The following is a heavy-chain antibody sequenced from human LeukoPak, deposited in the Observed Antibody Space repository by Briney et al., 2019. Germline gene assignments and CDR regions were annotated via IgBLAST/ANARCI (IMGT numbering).Heavy chain of an antibody. CDR3: ARDIEYYYDSRGDYFGDY. CDR1: GFTFSRYW. CDR2: IKQDGSDR. Sequence: GGSLGLSCAASGFTFSRYWMSWVRQAPGKGLEWVANIKQDGSDRYYVDSVKGRFTISRDNARNSLSLQMNSLRAEDTAVYYCARDIEYYYDSRGDYFGDYWGQGTLVTVSS. D-gene: IGHD3-22*01. V-gene: IGHV3-7*04. J-gene: IGHJ4*02.